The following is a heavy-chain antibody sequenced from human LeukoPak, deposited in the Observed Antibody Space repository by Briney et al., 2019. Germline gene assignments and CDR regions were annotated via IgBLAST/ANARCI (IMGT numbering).Heavy chain of an antibody. CDR1: GFTFITYS. D-gene: IGHD4/OR15-4a*01. J-gene: IGHJ4*02. V-gene: IGHV3-21*01. CDR2: ITTSSSFI. CDR3: ARDTLGEGEDANYAVYYFDY. Sequence: GGSLRLSCAASGFTFITYSMNWVRQAPGKGLEWVSSITTSSSFIYYADSVKGRFTISRDNAKNSLYLQMNSLRADDTAVYYCARDTLGEGEDANYAVYYFDYWGQGTVVTVSS.